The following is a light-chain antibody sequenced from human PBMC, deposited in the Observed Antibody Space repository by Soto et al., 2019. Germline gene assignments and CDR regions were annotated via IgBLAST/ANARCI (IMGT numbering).Light chain of an antibody. CDR1: QGVGST. J-gene: IGKJ5*01. CDR2: AAS. Sequence: EIVMTQSPATLSVSPGERATLSCRASQGVGSTLAWYQQKPGQAPRLLIYAASTRAAGIPARFSGSGSGTDFTLTISSLQSEDFAIYYCQQYYDWPITFGQGTRLEIK. V-gene: IGKV3-15*01. CDR3: QQYYDWPIT.